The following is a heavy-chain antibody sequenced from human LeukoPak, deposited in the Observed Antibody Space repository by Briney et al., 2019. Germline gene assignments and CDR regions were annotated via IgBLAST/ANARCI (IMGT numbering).Heavy chain of an antibody. J-gene: IGHJ6*03. CDR3: ARVEMATYYMDV. V-gene: IGHV3-74*01. CDR1: GFTFSSYW. CDR2: INSDGSST. D-gene: IGHD5-24*01. Sequence: GGSLRLSCAASGFTFSSYWMHWVRQAPGKGLVWVSRINSDGSSTSYADFVKGRFTISRDNAKNTLYLQMNSLRAEDTAVYYCARVEMATYYMDVWGKGTTVTVSS.